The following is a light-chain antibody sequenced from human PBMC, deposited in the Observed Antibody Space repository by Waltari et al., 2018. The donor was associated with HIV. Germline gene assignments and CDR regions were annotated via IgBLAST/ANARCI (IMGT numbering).Light chain of an antibody. Sequence: QSALTQPASVSGSPGQSITISCTGTSSDVGGYNYVSWYQQHPGKAPNLMIYDVSNRPSGVSNRVSGSKSGNTASLTISGLQAEDEADYYCSSYTSNITRVFGGGTKLTVL. CDR1: SSDVGGYNY. CDR2: DVS. J-gene: IGLJ3*02. CDR3: SSYTSNITRV. V-gene: IGLV2-14*03.